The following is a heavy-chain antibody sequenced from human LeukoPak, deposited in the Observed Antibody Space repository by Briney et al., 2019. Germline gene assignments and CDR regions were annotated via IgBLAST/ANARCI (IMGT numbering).Heavy chain of an antibody. CDR2: IIPIFGTA. J-gene: IGHJ4*02. CDR3: AGAYYDYVWGSYRGYFDY. V-gene: IGHV1-69*05. Sequence: SVKVSCRASGYTFTTYYLHWVRQAPGQGLEWMGRIIPIFGTANYAQKFQGRVTITTDESTSTAYMELSSLRSEDTAVYYCAGAYYDYVWGSYRGYFDYWGQGTLVTVSS. D-gene: IGHD3-16*01. CDR1: GYTFTTYY.